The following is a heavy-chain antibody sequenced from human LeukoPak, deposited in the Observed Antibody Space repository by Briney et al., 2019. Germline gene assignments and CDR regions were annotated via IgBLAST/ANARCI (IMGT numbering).Heavy chain of an antibody. CDR3: AKGKLGRYYYYGMDV. V-gene: IGHV3-9*01. J-gene: IGHJ6*02. CDR1: GFTFDDYA. Sequence: GGSLRLSCAASGFTFDDYAMHWVRQAPGKGLEWVSGISWNSGSIGYADSVKGRFTISRDNAKNSLYLQMNSLRAEDTALYYCAKGKLGRYYYYGMDVWDQGTTAIV. CDR2: ISWNSGSI. D-gene: IGHD3-16*01.